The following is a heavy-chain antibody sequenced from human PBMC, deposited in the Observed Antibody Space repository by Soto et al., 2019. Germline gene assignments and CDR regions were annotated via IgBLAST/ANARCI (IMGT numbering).Heavy chain of an antibody. V-gene: IGHV3-74*01. D-gene: IGHD2-15*01. CDR3: AIYSGV. CDR2: INGDGSTT. J-gene: IGHJ6*02. Sequence: EVQLVESGGDLVQTGGSLRLSCAASGLTFSSDWMHWVRQAPGKGLVWVSHINGDGSTTRYADSVKTRFTISRDNAKNTLYLQMNSLRAEDTAVYYCAIYSGVWGQGITVTVSS. CDR1: GLTFSSDW.